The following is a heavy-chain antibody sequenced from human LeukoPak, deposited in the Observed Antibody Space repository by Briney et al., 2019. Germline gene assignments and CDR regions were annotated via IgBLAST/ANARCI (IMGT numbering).Heavy chain of an antibody. V-gene: IGHV1-46*01. CDR2: INPSGGST. Sequence: ASVKVSCKASGCTFTSYYMHWVRQAPGQGLEWMGIINPSGGSTTYAQKFQGRVTMTRDTSTSTVYMELSSLRSDDSAVYYCARDLEDGHPDGAAAIKGDPSPKSDYWGQGTLVTVSS. CDR3: ARDLEDGHPDGAAAIKGDPSPKSDY. CDR1: GCTFTSYY. D-gene: IGHD2-2*01. J-gene: IGHJ4*02.